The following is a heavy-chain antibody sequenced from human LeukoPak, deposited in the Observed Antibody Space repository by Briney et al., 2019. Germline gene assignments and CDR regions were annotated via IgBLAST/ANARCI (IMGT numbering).Heavy chain of an antibody. V-gene: IGHV3-23*01. CDR1: GFTFSTSA. CDR2: IRRGGHSA. J-gene: IGHJ4*02. Sequence: GGSLRLSCTASGFTFSTSAMTWVRQAPGMGLEWVSEIRRGGHSAYYAGSVKGRFTISRDNSKNTLYLQMNSLRDEDSAAYYCARVYLERLTAGYFDHWGQGTLVTVSS. CDR3: ARVYLERLTAGYFDH. D-gene: IGHD2-8*01.